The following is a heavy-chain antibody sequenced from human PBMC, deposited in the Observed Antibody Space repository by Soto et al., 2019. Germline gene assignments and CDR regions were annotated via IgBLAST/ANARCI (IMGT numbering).Heavy chain of an antibody. Sequence: QVQLVQSGAELKQPVSSVKVSCKASGGTFSSYAISWVRQAAGQGLEWMGGIIPIFGTANYAQKFQGRVTITADESTSTAYMELSSLRSEDTAVYYCARKAPYRAFDYWGQGTLVTVSS. J-gene: IGHJ4*02. V-gene: IGHV1-69*01. CDR3: ARKAPYRAFDY. CDR2: IIPIFGTA. D-gene: IGHD4-4*01. CDR1: GGTFSSYA.